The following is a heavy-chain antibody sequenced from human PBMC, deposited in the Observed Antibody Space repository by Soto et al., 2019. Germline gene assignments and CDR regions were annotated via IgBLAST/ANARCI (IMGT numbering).Heavy chain of an antibody. Sequence: EVQLVESGGGLVQPGRSLRLSCAASGFTFDDYAMHWVRQAPGKGLEWGSGISWNSGSIGYADSVKGRFTISRDNAKNSLYLQMNSLRAEDTALYYCTKDRSYYYDRSASFDYWGQGTLVTVSS. CDR2: ISWNSGSI. V-gene: IGHV3-9*01. CDR3: TKDRSYYYDRSASFDY. D-gene: IGHD3-22*01. CDR1: GFTFDDYA. J-gene: IGHJ4*02.